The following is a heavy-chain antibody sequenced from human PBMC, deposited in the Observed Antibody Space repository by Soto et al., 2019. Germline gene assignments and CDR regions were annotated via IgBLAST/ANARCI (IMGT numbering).Heavy chain of an antibody. V-gene: IGHV3-30-3*02. CDR1: VFTFSNFA. D-gene: IGHD3-16*01. J-gene: IGHJ5*02. Sequence: QVQLVESGGGVVQPGRSLRLSCAASVFTFSNFAMHWVRQAPGKGLEWVAVISYDGGETYYEDSVKVRFTISRANSNNNIYLQMNSLRAEDTAVYYCAKTRFIGGHPPGFISWGQGALVTVSS. CDR3: AKTRFIGGHPPGFIS. CDR2: ISYDGGET.